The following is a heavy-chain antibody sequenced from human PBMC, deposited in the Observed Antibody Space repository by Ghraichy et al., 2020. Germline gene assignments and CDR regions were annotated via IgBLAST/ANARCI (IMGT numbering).Heavy chain of an antibody. Sequence: ETLYLTCTASGFTFRRYAMNWVRQAPGKGLEWVSAISGSGDTTYYADSVKGRFFMSRDNSQNTLHLQMNSLRAEDTAIYYCANDPDFTYYYGDLFDYWGQGALVTVSA. J-gene: IGHJ4*02. CDR3: ANDPDFTYYYGDLFDY. CDR1: GFTFRRYA. D-gene: IGHD3-10*01. CDR2: ISGSGDTT. V-gene: IGHV3-23*01.